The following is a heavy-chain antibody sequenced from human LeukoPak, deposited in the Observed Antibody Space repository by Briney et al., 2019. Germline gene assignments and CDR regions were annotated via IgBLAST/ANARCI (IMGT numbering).Heavy chain of an antibody. J-gene: IGHJ4*02. V-gene: IGHV4-34*01. Sequence: PSETLSLTCAVYGGSFSGYYWSWIRQPPGKGLEWIGEINHSGCTNYNPSLKSRVTISVDTSKNQFSLKLSSVTAADTAVYYCARGPGLVVVTAIDYWGQGTLVTVSS. CDR3: ARGPGLVVVTAIDY. D-gene: IGHD2-21*02. CDR2: INHSGCT. CDR1: GGSFSGYY.